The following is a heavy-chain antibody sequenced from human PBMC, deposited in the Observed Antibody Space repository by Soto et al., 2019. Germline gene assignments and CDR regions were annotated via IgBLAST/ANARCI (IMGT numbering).Heavy chain of an antibody. Sequence: VQLVESGGGLVQPGGSLRLSCAASGFTFSSYWMSWVRQAPGKGLEWVANIKQDGSEKYYVDSVKGRFTISRDNAKNSLYLQMNSLRAEDTAVYYCARSPSEDYGDYRLLYYFDYWGQGTLVTVSS. J-gene: IGHJ4*02. D-gene: IGHD4-17*01. V-gene: IGHV3-7*01. CDR2: IKQDGSEK. CDR3: ARSPSEDYGDYRLLYYFDY. CDR1: GFTFSSYW.